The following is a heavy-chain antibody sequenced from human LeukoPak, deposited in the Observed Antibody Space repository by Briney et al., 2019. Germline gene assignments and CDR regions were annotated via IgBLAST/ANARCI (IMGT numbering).Heavy chain of an antibody. J-gene: IGHJ4*02. V-gene: IGHV3-7*01. CDR3: ARDSYRALEY. Sequence: GGSLRLSCAASGFTFSSHWMRWVRQAPGKGLEGGAYICQDGSERYYVDSVMGRFTISRDSAENSLYLQMNSLRDEDTAVYYCARDSYRALEYWGQGNLVTVSS. D-gene: IGHD1-14*01. CDR2: ICQDGSER. CDR1: GFTFSSHW.